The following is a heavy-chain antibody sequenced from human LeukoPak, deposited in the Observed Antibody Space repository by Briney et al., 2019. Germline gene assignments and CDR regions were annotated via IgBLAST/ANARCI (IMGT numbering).Heavy chain of an antibody. CDR2: IWYDGSKK. CDR3: ARDLCSTTSCLDY. J-gene: IGHJ4*02. CDR1: GFTFSAYG. D-gene: IGHD2-2*01. Sequence: GGSLRLSCAASGFTFSAYGMHWVRQAPGKGLEWVAVIWYDGSKKYHADSVKGRFTISGEDSENTLYLQMTSLRTEDTAVYYCARDLCSTTSCLDYRGQGTLVTVSS. V-gene: IGHV3-33*08.